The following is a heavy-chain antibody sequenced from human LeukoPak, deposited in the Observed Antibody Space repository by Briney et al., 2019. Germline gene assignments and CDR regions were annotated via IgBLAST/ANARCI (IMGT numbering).Heavy chain of an antibody. J-gene: IGHJ6*03. V-gene: IGHV3-74*01. CDR2: INTDGSST. CDR3: AGGVPAAIRGGSYYYYYMDV. Sequence: GGSLRLSCAASGFTFSSYWMHWVRQVPGKGLVWVSRINTDGSSTSYADSVKGRFTISRDNAKNTLYLQMNSLRAEDTAVYYCAGGVPAAIRGGSYYYYYMDVWGKGTMVTVSS. CDR1: GFTFSSYW. D-gene: IGHD2-2*02.